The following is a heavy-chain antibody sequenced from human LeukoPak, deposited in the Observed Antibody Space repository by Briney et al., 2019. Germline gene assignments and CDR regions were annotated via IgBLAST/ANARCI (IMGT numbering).Heavy chain of an antibody. Sequence: PSGTLSLTCAVYGGSFSGYYWSWIRQPPGKGLEWIGEINHSGSTNYNPSLKSRVTISVDTSKNRFSLKLSSVTAADTAVYYCARGTVAGTRSLDYWGQGTLVTVSS. V-gene: IGHV4-34*01. J-gene: IGHJ4*02. CDR1: GGSFSGYY. CDR3: ARGTVAGTRSLDY. D-gene: IGHD6-19*01. CDR2: INHSGST.